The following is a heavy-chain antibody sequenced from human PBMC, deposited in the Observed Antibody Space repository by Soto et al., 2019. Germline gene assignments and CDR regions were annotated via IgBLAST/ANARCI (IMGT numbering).Heavy chain of an antibody. V-gene: IGHV4-30-4*01. CDR3: ARTRGARYFDY. CDR2: IFYSGST. CDR1: GGSISGSDYY. D-gene: IGHD2-15*01. J-gene: IGHJ4*02. Sequence: LSLTCTVSGGSISGSDYYWSWIRQPPGRGLEWIGYIFYSGSTYYNPSLKSRLSISVDTSKNQFSLKLSSVTAADTAVYYCARTRGARYFDYWGQGTLVTVSS.